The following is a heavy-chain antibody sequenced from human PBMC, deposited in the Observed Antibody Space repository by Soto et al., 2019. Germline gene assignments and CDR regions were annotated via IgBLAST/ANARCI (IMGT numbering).Heavy chain of an antibody. J-gene: IGHJ5*02. D-gene: IGHD3-3*01. CDR1: GYTFTSYG. Sequence: ASVKVSCKASGYTFTSYGISWVRQAPGQGLEWMGWINAGNGNTKYSQKFQGRVTITRDTSASTAYMELSSLRSEDTAVYYCARGQSIDFWSGYPPHNWFDPWGQGTLVTVSS. CDR2: INAGNGNT. V-gene: IGHV1-3*01. CDR3: ARGQSIDFWSGYPPHNWFDP.